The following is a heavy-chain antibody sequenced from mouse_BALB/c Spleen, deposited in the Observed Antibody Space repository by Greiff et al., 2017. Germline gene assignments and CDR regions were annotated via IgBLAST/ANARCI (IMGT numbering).Heavy chain of an antibody. CDR3: ARSIYYDYDDGMDY. V-gene: IGHV3-8*02. CDR2: ISYSGST. D-gene: IGHD2-4*01. Sequence: EVKLVESGPSLVKPSQTLSLTCSVTGDSITSGYWNWIRKFPGNKLEYMGYISYSGSTYYNPSLKSRISITRDTSKNQYYLQLNSVTTEDTATYYCARSIYYDYDDGMDYWGQGTSVTVSS. CDR1: GDSITSGY. J-gene: IGHJ4*01.